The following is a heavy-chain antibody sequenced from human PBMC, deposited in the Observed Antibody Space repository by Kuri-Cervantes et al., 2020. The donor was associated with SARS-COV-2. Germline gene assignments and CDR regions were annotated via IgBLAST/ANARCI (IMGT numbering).Heavy chain of an antibody. D-gene: IGHD3-3*01. CDR2: ISSSSSYI. Sequence: ETLSLTCAASGVTFSSERMNWVRQAPGKGLEWVSSISSSSSYISYADSVTGRFTISRDNAKNSLYLQMNSLRAEDTAVYYCARDANRITIFGVVIIPGVGDVWGQGTTVTVSS. J-gene: IGHJ6*02. CDR1: GVTFSSER. V-gene: IGHV3-21*01. CDR3: ARDANRITIFGVVIIPGVGDV.